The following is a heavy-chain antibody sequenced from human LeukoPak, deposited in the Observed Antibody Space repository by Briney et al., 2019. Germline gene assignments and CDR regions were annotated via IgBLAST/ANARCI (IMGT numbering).Heavy chain of an antibody. CDR1: GFTFSSYA. CDR3: ARGVGATTFYYYYYGMDV. J-gene: IGHJ6*02. D-gene: IGHD1-26*01. Sequence: GGSLRLSCAASGFTFSSYAMSWVRQAPGKGLEWVANIKQDGSEKYYVDSVKGRFTISRDNAKNSLYLQMNSLRAEDTAVYYCARGVGATTFYYYYYGMDVWGQGTTVTVSS. V-gene: IGHV3-7*03. CDR2: IKQDGSEK.